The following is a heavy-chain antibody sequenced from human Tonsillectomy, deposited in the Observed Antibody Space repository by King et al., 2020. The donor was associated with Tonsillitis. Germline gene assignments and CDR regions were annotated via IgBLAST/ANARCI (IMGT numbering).Heavy chain of an antibody. D-gene: IGHD1-1*01. Sequence: VQLVESGGGLVQPGGSLRLSCAASGFTFSSYAMSWVRQAPGKGLEWVSAISGSGGSTYYADSVKGRFIISRDTSKNTLYLQMNSLRAEDTAVYYCAKTTRLEDYYYGMDVWGQGTTVTVSS. V-gene: IGHV3-23*04. CDR1: GFTFSSYA. CDR2: ISGSGGST. J-gene: IGHJ6*02. CDR3: AKTTRLEDYYYGMDV.